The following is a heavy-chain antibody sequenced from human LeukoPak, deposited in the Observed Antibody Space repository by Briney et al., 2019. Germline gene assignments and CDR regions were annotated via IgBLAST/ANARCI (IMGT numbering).Heavy chain of an antibody. Sequence: AESLTLSCAASGFTVSSNYMSWVRQPQGKGLEWDSVIYSGGSTYYADSVKGRFTISRDNSKNTLYLQMNSLRAEDTAVYYCAGGDGYSWWGQGTLVTVSS. V-gene: IGHV3-53*01. D-gene: IGHD2-21*01. CDR1: GFTVSSNY. CDR2: IYSGGST. J-gene: IGHJ4*02. CDR3: AGGDGYSW.